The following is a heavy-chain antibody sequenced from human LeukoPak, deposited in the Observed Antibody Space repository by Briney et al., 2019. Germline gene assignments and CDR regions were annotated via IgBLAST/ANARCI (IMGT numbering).Heavy chain of an antibody. CDR1: GFTFGSYA. J-gene: IGHJ4*02. CDR3: ARDLTYYYDSSGLN. CDR2: ISSSSSYI. D-gene: IGHD3-22*01. Sequence: GGSLRLSCAASGFTFGSYAMSWVRQAPGKGLEWVSSISSSSSYIYYADSVKGRFTISRDNAKNSLYLQMNSLRAEDTAVYYCARDLTYYYDSSGLNWGQGTLVTVSS. V-gene: IGHV3-21*01.